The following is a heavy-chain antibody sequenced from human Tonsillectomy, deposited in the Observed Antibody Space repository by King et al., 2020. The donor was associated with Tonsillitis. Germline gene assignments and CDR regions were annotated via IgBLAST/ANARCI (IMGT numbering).Heavy chain of an antibody. J-gene: IGHJ4*02. Sequence: VQLQESGPGLVKPSQTLSLTCNVSGDSISSGDYYWSWIRQPPGKGLEWIGYIYYSGSTYNNPSLRSRVAISVDTSKNQFSLKLSSVTAADTAVYYCARVRVVVPAANPDFDYWGQGTLVTVSS. D-gene: IGHD2-2*01. CDR2: IYYSGST. CDR3: ARVRVVVPAANPDFDY. V-gene: IGHV4-30-4*01. CDR1: GDSISSGDYY.